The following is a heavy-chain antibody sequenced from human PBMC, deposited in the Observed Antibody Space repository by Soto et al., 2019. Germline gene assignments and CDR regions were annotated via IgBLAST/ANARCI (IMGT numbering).Heavy chain of an antibody. Sequence: DVQLVESGGGLVQPGRSLRLSCAASGFTFDDYAMHWVRQAPGKGLEWVSGISWNSGSIGYADSVKGRFTISRDNAKNSLYLQMNSLRAEDTALYYCAKGNYGANWGQGTLVTVSS. D-gene: IGHD4-17*01. CDR1: GFTFDDYA. J-gene: IGHJ4*02. V-gene: IGHV3-9*01. CDR3: AKGNYGAN. CDR2: ISWNSGSI.